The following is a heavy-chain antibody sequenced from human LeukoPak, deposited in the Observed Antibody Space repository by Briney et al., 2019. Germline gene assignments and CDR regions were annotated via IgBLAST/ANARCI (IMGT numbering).Heavy chain of an antibody. CDR3: ARSGGLWLLTYYFDY. Sequence: PSETLSLTCTVSGGSISSSSYYWGWMRQPPGKGMEWIGSIYYSGSTYYNPSLKSRVTISVDTSKNQLSLKLSSVTAADTAVYFCARSGGLWLLTYYFDYWGQGTLVTVSS. D-gene: IGHD3-22*01. CDR1: GGSISSSSYY. CDR2: IYYSGST. J-gene: IGHJ4*02. V-gene: IGHV4-39*07.